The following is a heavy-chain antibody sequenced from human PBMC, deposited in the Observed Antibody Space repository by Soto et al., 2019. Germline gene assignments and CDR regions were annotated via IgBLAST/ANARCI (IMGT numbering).Heavy chain of an antibody. CDR1: GFTFSSYA. CDR2: ISGSGGST. D-gene: IGHD3-3*01. CDR3: AKDKYYDFWLDY. Sequence: PGGSLRLSFAASGFTFSSYAMSWVRQAPGKGLEWVSAISGSGGSTYYADSVKGRFTISRDNSKNTLYLQMNSLRAEDTAVYYCAKDKYYDFWLDYWGQGTLVTVSS. J-gene: IGHJ4*02. V-gene: IGHV3-23*01.